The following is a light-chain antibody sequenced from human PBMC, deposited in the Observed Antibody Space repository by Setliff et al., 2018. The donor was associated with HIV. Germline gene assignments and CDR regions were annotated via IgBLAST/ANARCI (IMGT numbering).Light chain of an antibody. V-gene: IGLV2-14*01. CDR2: EVT. CDR3: SSFTTTNALDV. Sequence: ALAQPASVSGSPGQSITISCTGTSSDVGGYNYVSWYQQYPGKAPKLIIYEVTNRPSGVSYRFSGSKSGNTASLTISGLQAEDEADYYCSSFTTTNALDVFGTGTKVTVL. J-gene: IGLJ1*01. CDR1: SSDVGGYNY.